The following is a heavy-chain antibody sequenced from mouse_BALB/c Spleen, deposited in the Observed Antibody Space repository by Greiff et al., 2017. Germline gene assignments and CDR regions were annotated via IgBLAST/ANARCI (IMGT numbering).Heavy chain of an antibody. V-gene: IGHV1-7*01. CDR2: INPSTGYT. Sequence: VQLQQSGAELAKPGASVKMSCKASGYTFTSYWMHWVKQRPGQGLEWIGYINPSTGYTEYNQKFKDKATLTADKSSSTAYMQLSSLTSEDSAVYYCAKYRYDNYYAMDYWGQGTSVTVSS. CDR1: GYTFTSYW. J-gene: IGHJ4*01. D-gene: IGHD2-14*01. CDR3: AKYRYDNYYAMDY.